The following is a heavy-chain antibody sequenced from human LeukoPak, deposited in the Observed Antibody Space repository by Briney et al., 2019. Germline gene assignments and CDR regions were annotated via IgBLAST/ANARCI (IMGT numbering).Heavy chain of an antibody. CDR2: IYYSGST. CDR3: ARGSAAAGTISF. J-gene: IGHJ4*02. D-gene: IGHD6-13*01. CDR1: GGSISSYY. V-gene: IGHV4-59*01. Sequence: PSETLSLTCTVSGGSISSYYWSWIRQPPGKGLEWIGYIYYSGSTNYNPSLKSRVIISVDNSKNKFSLKLSSVTAADTAVYYWARGSAAAGTISFWGQGTLVTVSS.